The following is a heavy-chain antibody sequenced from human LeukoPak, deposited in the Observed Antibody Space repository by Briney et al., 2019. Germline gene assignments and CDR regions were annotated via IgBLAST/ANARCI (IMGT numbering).Heavy chain of an antibody. CDR2: INTDESKI. V-gene: IGHV3-74*01. D-gene: IGHD3-10*01. J-gene: IGHJ5*02. Sequence: PGGSLRLSCAASGFTFSSHWMHWVRQTPGKGLVWVSRINTDESKINHADSVKGRFTISRDNAKNSLYLQTNSLRAEDTAVYYCARDLNVVRGVRYNWFDPWGQGTLVTVSS. CDR1: GFTFSSHW. CDR3: ARDLNVVRGVRYNWFDP.